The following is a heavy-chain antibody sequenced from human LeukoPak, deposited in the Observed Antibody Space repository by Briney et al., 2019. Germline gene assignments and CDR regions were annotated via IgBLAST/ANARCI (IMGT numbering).Heavy chain of an antibody. CDR3: AREGGFYRPLDY. J-gene: IGHJ4*02. D-gene: IGHD3-3*01. Sequence: SETLSLTCDVSGGSVTSTNWCTWVRQPPGKGLDWIGEFHLDGRTNYNPPLKSRLIMSVDLPENHISLKLTSVTAADTAVYYCAREGGFYRPLDYSGQGTLVTVSS. CDR2: FHLDGRT. V-gene: IGHV4-4*02. CDR1: GGSVTSTNW.